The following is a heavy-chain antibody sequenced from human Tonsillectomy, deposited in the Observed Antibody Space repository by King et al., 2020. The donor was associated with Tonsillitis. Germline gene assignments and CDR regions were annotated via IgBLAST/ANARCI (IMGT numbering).Heavy chain of an antibody. V-gene: IGHV4-59*01. CDR3: ARDFGDFWSGNWFHP. Sequence: VQLQESGPGLVKPSETLSLTCIVSGGSISRYYWSWIRQSPGKGLEWIGYIDYSGSTNYNPSLKSRVTISVDTSKNQFSLKVSSVTAADTAVYYCARDFGDFWSGNWFHPWGQGTLVTVSS. CDR2: IDYSGST. J-gene: IGHJ5*02. D-gene: IGHD3-3*01. CDR1: GGSISRYY.